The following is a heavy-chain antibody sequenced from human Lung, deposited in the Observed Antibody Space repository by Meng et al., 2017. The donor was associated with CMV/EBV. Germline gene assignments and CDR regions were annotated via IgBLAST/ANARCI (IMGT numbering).Heavy chain of an antibody. CDR3: ARGYCSGGSCPVFDP. CDR1: GYTFSIYD. Sequence: AEVKKPGASVKVSCKASGYTFSIYDINWVRQATGQGLEWMGWMNPNSGNTGYAQKFQGRVTMNRNTSISTAYMELSSLRSEDTAVYYCARGYCSGGSCPVFDPWGQGTLVTVSS. D-gene: IGHD2-15*01. J-gene: IGHJ5*02. CDR2: MNPNSGNT. V-gene: IGHV1-8*01.